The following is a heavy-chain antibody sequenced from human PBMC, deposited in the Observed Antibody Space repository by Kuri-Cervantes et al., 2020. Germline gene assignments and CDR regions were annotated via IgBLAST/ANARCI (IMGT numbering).Heavy chain of an antibody. J-gene: IGHJ6*02. V-gene: IGHV3-13*01. CDR2: IGTAGDT. D-gene: IGHD3-10*01. CDR3: VRGNEGLLWFGEPYYGMDV. Sequence: GESLKISCAASGFTFSSYDMHWVRQATGKGLEWVSAIGTAGDTYYPGSVKGRFTISRENAKNSLYLQMNSLRAEDTAVYYCVRGNEGLLWFGEPYYGMDVWGQGTTVTVSS. CDR1: GFTFSSYD.